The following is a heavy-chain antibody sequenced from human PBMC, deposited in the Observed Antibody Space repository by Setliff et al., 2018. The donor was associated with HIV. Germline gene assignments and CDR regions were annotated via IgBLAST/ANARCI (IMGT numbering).Heavy chain of an antibody. CDR3: ASDGNYVVDV. Sequence: EASVKVSCKASGYTFTSYRVTWVRQAPGQGLEWMGWSNANSGHTNYAQKSQDRVTITADTSSTTANMELSSLRSDDTAVYYCASDGNYVVDVWGKGTTGTVSS. CDR2: SNANSGHT. J-gene: IGHJ6*04. V-gene: IGHV1-18*01. D-gene: IGHD3-16*01. CDR1: GYTFTSYR.